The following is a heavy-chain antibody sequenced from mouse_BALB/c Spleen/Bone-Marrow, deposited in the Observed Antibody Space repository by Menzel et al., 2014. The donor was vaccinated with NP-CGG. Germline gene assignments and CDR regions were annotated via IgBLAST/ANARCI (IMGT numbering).Heavy chain of an antibody. V-gene: IGHV1-7*01. CDR3: ARRYGSLWYFDV. D-gene: IGHD1-1*01. CDR2: INPSSGYT. Sequence: QVQLQQSGAELAKPGASVKMSCKASGYTFTDYWMHWVQQRPGQGLEWIGYINPSSGYTEYNQTFKDKATLTADKSSSTAYMQLNILTSEDSAVYYCARRYGSLWYFDVWGAGTTVTVSS. J-gene: IGHJ1*01. CDR1: GYTFTDYW.